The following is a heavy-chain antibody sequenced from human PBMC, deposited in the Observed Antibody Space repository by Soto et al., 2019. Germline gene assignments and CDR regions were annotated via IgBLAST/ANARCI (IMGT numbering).Heavy chain of an antibody. J-gene: IGHJ4*02. D-gene: IGHD6-6*01. V-gene: IGHV4-31*03. CDR1: GGSISSGGYY. CDR2: IYYSGST. Sequence: PSETLSLTCTVSGGSISSGGYYWSWIRQHPGKGLEWIGYIYYSGSTYYNPSLKSRVTISVDTSKNQFSLKLCSVTAADTAVFYCARENRSSNNYFAYWGQGTLDTVSS. CDR3: ARENRSSNNYFAY.